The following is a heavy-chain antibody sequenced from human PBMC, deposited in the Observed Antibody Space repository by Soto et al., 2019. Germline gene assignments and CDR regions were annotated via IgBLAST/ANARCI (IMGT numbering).Heavy chain of an antibody. CDR1: GYTFTSYY. CDR2: INPSGGST. CDR3: ARGRPYYDILTGYYY. J-gene: IGHJ4*02. V-gene: IGHV1-46*01. D-gene: IGHD3-9*01. Sequence: ASVKVSCKASGYTFTSYYMHWVRQAPGQGLEWMGIINPSGGSTSYAPKFQGRVTMTRDTSTSTVYMELSSLRSEDTALYYCARGRPYYDILTGYYYWGQGSLVTGSS.